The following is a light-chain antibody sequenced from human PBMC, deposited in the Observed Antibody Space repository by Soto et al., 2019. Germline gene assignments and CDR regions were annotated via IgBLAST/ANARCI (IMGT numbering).Light chain of an antibody. J-gene: IGKJ5*01. V-gene: IGKV3-15*01. CDR1: QSVSSN. CDR2: GAS. Sequence: EILMTQSPATLSVSPGERATLSCRASQSVSSNLAWYQQKPGQAPRLLIYGASTRATGIPARFSGSGSGTEFTLTISSLQSEDFAVYYCQQYKNWPSITFGQGTRLEIK. CDR3: QQYKNWPSIT.